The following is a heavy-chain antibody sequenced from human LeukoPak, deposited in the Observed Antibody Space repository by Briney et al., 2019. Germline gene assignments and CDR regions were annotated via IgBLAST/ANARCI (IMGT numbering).Heavy chain of an antibody. CDR2: ISGYSVTL. CDR3: AKILSGTYSFDL. V-gene: IGHV3-23*01. Sequence: GESLRLSCTASGSTFSTYPMTWVRHAPGQGLEWVSAISGYSVTLYYADSVKGRFTISRDNSKTTLYLQMYSLRAEDTAVYYCAKILSGTYSFDLWGQGTLVTVSS. D-gene: IGHD1-26*01. CDR1: GSTFSTYP. J-gene: IGHJ4*02.